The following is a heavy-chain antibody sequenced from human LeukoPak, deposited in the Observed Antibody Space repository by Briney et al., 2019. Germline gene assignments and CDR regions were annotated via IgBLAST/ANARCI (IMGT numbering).Heavy chain of an antibody. CDR3: ARDGTDILTGYYHYYYYYMDV. Sequence: GGSLRLSCAASGFTFSSYWMSWVRQAPGKGLEWVANIKQEGSEKYYVDSVKGRFTISRDNAKNSLYLQMNSLRAEDTAVYYCARDGTDILTGYYHYYYYYMDVWGKGTTVTVSS. J-gene: IGHJ6*03. CDR1: GFTFSSYW. D-gene: IGHD3-9*01. CDR2: IKQEGSEK. V-gene: IGHV3-7*01.